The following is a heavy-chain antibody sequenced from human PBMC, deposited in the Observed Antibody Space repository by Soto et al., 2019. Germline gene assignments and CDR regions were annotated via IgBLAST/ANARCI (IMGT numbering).Heavy chain of an antibody. Sequence: SETLSLTCAVSGASISGSYYYWAWLRQSPGKGPEWIGSVFYTGFTSYNPSLESRVSVSVDTSKSQFSLKLSAVTAADTAVYYCATSKKGYNWNYFDHWGQGALVTVSS. D-gene: IGHD1-20*01. CDR2: VFYTGFT. CDR3: ATSKKGYNWNYFDH. CDR1: GASISGSYYY. J-gene: IGHJ4*02. V-gene: IGHV4-39*01.